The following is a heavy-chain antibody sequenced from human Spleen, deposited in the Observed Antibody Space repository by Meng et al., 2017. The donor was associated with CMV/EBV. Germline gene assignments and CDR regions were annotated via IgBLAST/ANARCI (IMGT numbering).Heavy chain of an antibody. CDR2: ISYDGSNK. V-gene: IGHV3-30-3*01. Sequence: GESLKISCAASGFTFSIFAMHWVRQAPGKGLEWVAVISYDGSNKYYADSVKGRFTISRDNSKNTLYLQMNSLRAEDTAVYYCASVPRYCSSTSCPTKNAFDIWGQGTMVTVSS. CDR3: ASVPRYCSSTSCPTKNAFDI. J-gene: IGHJ3*02. D-gene: IGHD2-2*01. CDR1: GFTFSIFA.